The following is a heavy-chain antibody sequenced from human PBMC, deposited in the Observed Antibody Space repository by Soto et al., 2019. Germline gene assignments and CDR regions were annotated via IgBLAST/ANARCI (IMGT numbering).Heavy chain of an antibody. Sequence: EVQLVESGGGLVQPGGSLRLSCAASGFTFGTYWMTWVRQAPGKGLECVGNIKPDGSERYYVDSVKGRFTISRDNAKNSLYLHMNSLRAEDTAVYYCATDVTWEQYWGQGTLVTVSS. D-gene: IGHD1-1*01. CDR1: GFTFGTYW. CDR2: IKPDGSER. J-gene: IGHJ4*02. CDR3: ATDVTWEQY. V-gene: IGHV3-7*04.